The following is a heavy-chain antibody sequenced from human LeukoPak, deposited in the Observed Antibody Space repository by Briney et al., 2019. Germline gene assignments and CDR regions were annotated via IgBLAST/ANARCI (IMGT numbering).Heavy chain of an antibody. CDR1: GYTFTSYG. CDR3: ARIGYSSGPAGPQDXAFDX. D-gene: IGHD6-19*01. CDR2: ISAYNGNT. Sequence: GASVKVSCKASGYTFTSYGISWVRQAPGQGLEWMGWISAYNGNTNYAQKLQGRVTMTTDTSTSTAYMELRSLRSDDTAVYYCARIGYSSGPAGPQDXAFDXXXQGTXVTV. V-gene: IGHV1-18*01. J-gene: IGHJ3*02.